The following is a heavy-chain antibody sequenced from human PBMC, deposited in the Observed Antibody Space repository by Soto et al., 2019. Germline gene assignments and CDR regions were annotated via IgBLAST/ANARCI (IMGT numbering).Heavy chain of an antibody. CDR2: INWNSGLI. Sequence: GGSLRLSCSASGFTFDDYAMHWVRQAPGKGLQWVSSINWNSGLIAYADSVKGRFTISRDNARNSLFLQMNSLRAEDTALYYCGKDTKVATIFDAFDIWGQGTMVTVSS. V-gene: IGHV3-9*01. J-gene: IGHJ3*02. CDR1: GFTFDDYA. D-gene: IGHD5-12*01. CDR3: GKDTKVATIFDAFDI.